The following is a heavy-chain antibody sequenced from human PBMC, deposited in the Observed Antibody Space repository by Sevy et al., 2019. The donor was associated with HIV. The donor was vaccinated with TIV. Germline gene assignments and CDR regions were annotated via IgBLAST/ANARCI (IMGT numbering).Heavy chain of an antibody. V-gene: IGHV5-51*01. CDR3: ARQGDYGECRGFYYHMDV. J-gene: IGHJ6*02. D-gene: IGHD4-17*01. CDR2: IYPDDSNT. Sequence: GESLKISCKGSEYSFTSYWIGWVRQMPGKGLEWMGIIYPDDSNTRYSPSFQGLVTISADKSINTAYLQWSSLKASDTAMYYCARQGDYGECRGFYYHMDVWGQGTTVTVSS. CDR1: EYSFTSYW.